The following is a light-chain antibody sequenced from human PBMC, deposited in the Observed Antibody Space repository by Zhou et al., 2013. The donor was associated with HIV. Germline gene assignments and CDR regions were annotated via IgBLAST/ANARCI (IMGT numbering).Light chain of an antibody. Sequence: QSVLTQPPSVSGAPGQRVTISCTGSSSNIGAGYDVHWYQQLPGTAPKLLIYGNSNRPSGVPDRFSGSKSGTPASLAITGLQAEDEADYHCQSYDSSLSGWVFGGGTKLTVL. CDR3: QSYDSSLSGWV. V-gene: IGLV1-40*01. J-gene: IGLJ3*02. CDR2: GNS. CDR1: SSNIGAGYD.